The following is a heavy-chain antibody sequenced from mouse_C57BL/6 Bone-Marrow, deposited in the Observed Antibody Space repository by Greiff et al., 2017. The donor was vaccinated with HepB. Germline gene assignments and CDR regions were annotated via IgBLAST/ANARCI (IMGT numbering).Heavy chain of an antibody. CDR3: ARGDPYYFDY. CDR2: INPSTGGT. D-gene: IGHD3-3*01. Sequence: EVQLQESGPELVKPGASVKISCKASGYSFTGYYMNWVKQSPEKSLEWIGEINPSTGGTTYNQKFKAKATLTVDKSSSTAYMQLKSLISEDSAVYYCARGDPYYFDYWGQGTTLTVSS. V-gene: IGHV1-42*01. J-gene: IGHJ2*01. CDR1: GYSFTGYY.